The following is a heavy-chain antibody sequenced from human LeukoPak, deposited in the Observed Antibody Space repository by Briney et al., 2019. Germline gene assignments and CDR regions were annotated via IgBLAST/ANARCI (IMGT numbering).Heavy chain of an antibody. CDR1: GFTFSDYY. D-gene: IGHD4-17*01. CDR2: INSVGGPI. Sequence: TGGSLRLSCATSGFTFSDYYMTGIRQAPGRGLEWVAYINSVGGPIHYAVSVRGRFTISRDNAKNSLYLQMNSLRAEDTAVYYCARRLDFGDYGNGFDYWGQGSQVTVSS. J-gene: IGHJ4*02. CDR3: ARRLDFGDYGNGFDY. V-gene: IGHV3-11*01.